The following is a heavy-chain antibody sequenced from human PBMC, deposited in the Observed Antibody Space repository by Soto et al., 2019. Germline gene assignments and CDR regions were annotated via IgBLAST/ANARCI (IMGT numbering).Heavy chain of an antibody. CDR1: GGSMSSYY. CDR2: LYYSGSGSS. V-gene: IGHV4-59*01. D-gene: IGHD3-10*01. CDR3: ARALWRDDAFDI. Sequence: SETLSLTCTVSGGSMSSYYWSWIRQPPGKGLEWIGYLYYSGSGSSSYNPSLKSRVTISVDTSKTQFSLRLTSVTTADTAVYYCARALWRDDAFDIWGQGTMVTVSS. J-gene: IGHJ3*02.